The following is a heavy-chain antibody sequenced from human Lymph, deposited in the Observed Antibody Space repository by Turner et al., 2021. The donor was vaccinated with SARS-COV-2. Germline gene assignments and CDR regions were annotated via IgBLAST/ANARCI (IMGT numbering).Heavy chain of an antibody. CDR2: INPNSGGT. Sequence: QVQLVQSGAEVKKPWASVQVSCKASGYTFTGSYMHWVRQAPGQGLEWMGWINPNSGGTNYAQKFQGRVTMTRDTSISAAYMELSRLRSDDTAVYYCARDVERYNDFWSGYSGGYGMDVWGQGTTVTVSS. CDR1: GYTFTGSY. CDR3: ARDVERYNDFWSGYSGGYGMDV. J-gene: IGHJ6*02. D-gene: IGHD3-3*01. V-gene: IGHV1-2*02.